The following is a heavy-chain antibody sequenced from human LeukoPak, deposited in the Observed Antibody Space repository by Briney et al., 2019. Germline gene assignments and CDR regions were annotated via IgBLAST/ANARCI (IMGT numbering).Heavy chain of an antibody. V-gene: IGHV3-30*18. CDR1: GFTFSSYA. D-gene: IGHD2-15*01. CDR3: AKDQAYCTGGNCYFYFYYLDV. J-gene: IGHJ6*03. CDR2: ISYDGTNK. Sequence: GGSLRLSCAASGFTFSSYAMHWVRQAPGKGLEWVAVISYDGTNKYYADSVKGRVTISRDNSKNTLYLQMNSVRAEDTAVYYCAKDQAYCTGGNCYFYFYYLDVWGRGTTVTVSS.